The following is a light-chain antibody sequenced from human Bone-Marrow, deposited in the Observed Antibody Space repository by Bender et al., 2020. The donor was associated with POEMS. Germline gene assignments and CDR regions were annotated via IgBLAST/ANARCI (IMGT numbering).Light chain of an antibody. CDR2: EGD. CDR1: SGDVGRYNL. J-gene: IGLJ3*02. Sequence: QSALTQPASVSGSPGQSITISCTGNSGDVGRYNLVSWYQHPPGQAPKLMIYEGDKRPSGVSNRFSGSKSGTSVSLAITGLQAEDEADYYCQSFDTSLSGWVFGAGTKQTV. V-gene: IGLV2-14*02. CDR3: QSFDTSLSGWV.